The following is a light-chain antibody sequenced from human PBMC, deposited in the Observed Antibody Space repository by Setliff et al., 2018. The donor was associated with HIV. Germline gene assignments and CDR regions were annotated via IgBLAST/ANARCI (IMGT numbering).Light chain of an antibody. CDR2: DAG. V-gene: IGLV2-11*01. Sequence: QSVLTQPRSVSGSPGQSVTISCSGFSSDVGTYNYVSWYQQHPGKAPKLMIYDAGERPSGVPDRFSGSKSANTASLTISGLQAEDEADYYCCSSAGAYTYVFGTGTKVTVL. J-gene: IGLJ1*01. CDR1: SSDVGTYNY. CDR3: CSSAGAYTYV.